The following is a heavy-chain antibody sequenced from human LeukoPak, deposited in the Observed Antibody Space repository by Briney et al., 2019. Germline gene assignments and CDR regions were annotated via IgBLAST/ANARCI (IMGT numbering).Heavy chain of an antibody. CDR2: IIPILGIA. V-gene: IGHV1-69*02. D-gene: IGHD4-11*01. Sequence: GSSVKVSCKASGGTFSSYTISWVRQAPGQGLEWMGRIIPILGIANYAQKFQGRVTITADKSTSTAYMELSSLRSEDTAVYYCARGATMTTVMNFDCWGQGTLVTVSS. CDR1: GGTFSSYT. J-gene: IGHJ4*02. CDR3: ARGATMTTVMNFDC.